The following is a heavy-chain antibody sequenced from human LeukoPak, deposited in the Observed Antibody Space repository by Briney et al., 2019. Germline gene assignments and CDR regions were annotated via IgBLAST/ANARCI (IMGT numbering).Heavy chain of an antibody. Sequence: PSETLSLTCTVSGGSISSSSYYWGWIRQPPGKGLEWIGTIYYSGSTYYNPSLKSRVTISVDTSKNQFSLKLSSVTAADTAVYYCASPVLMVYIYWGQGTLITVSS. CDR3: ASPVLMVYIY. V-gene: IGHV4-39*01. CDR2: IYYSGST. D-gene: IGHD2-8*01. CDR1: GGSISSSSYY. J-gene: IGHJ4*02.